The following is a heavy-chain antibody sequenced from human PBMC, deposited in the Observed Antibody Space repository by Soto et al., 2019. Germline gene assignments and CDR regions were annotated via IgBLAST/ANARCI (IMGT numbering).Heavy chain of an antibody. D-gene: IGHD3-22*01. CDR1: GGSFSGYY. Sequence: QVQLQQWGAGLLKPSETLSLTCAVYGGSFSGYYWSWIRQPPGKGLEWIGEINHSGSTNYNPSLKSRVTISVDTSKNQFSLKLSSVTAADTAVYYCARGVGYYDSSGYYYFDYWGQGTLVTVSS. CDR3: ARGVGYYDSSGYYYFDY. CDR2: INHSGST. V-gene: IGHV4-34*01. J-gene: IGHJ4*02.